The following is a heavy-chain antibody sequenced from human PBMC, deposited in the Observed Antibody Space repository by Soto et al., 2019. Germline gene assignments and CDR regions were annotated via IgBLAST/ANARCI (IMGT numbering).Heavy chain of an antibody. D-gene: IGHD5-18*01. CDR2: IYSSGST. Sequence: PSETLSLTCTVSGGSISNYYWNWIRQSPGKGLEWIGYIYSSGSTHYNPSLQNRVTISIDTSKNQVSLKVNSVTAADTAVYYCARDHPHSYGVYYFDYWGQGTLVTVSS. CDR1: GGSISNYY. J-gene: IGHJ4*02. V-gene: IGHV4-59*01. CDR3: ARDHPHSYGVYYFDY.